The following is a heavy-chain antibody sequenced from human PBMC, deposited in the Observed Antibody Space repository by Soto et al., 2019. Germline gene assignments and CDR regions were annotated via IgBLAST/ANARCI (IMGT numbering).Heavy chain of an antibody. Sequence: SETLSLTCTVSGGSISSGGYYWSWIRQHPGKGLEWIGYIYYSGSTYYNPSLKSRVTISVDTSKNQFSLKLSSVTAADTAVYYCARDRGDYDFWSGYQYYGMDVWGQGTTVTV. CDR3: ARDRGDYDFWSGYQYYGMDV. CDR1: GGSISSGGYY. J-gene: IGHJ6*02. CDR2: IYYSGST. V-gene: IGHV4-31*03. D-gene: IGHD3-3*01.